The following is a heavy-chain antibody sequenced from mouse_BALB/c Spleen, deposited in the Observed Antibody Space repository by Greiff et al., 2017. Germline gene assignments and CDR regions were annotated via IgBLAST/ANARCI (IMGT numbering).Heavy chain of an antibody. CDR3: ARRGRYYAMDY. CDR1: GFTFSSFG. Sequence: EVKLQESGGGLVQPGGSRKLSCAASGFTFSSFGMHWVRQAPEKGLEWVAYISSGSSTIYYADTVKGRFTISRDNPKNTLFLQMTSLRSEDTAMYYCARRGRYYAMDYWGQGTSVTVSS. J-gene: IGHJ4*01. V-gene: IGHV5-17*02. CDR2: ISSGSSTI.